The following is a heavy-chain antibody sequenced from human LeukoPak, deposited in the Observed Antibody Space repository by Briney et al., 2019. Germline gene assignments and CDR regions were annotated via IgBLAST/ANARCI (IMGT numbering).Heavy chain of an antibody. J-gene: IGHJ4*02. D-gene: IGHD2-2*01. CDR3: ARFYCSSTSCPPRIAARDDY. V-gene: IGHV4-39*01. Sequence: KSSETLSLTCTVSGGSISSSSYYWGWIRQPPGKGLEWIGSIYYSGSTYYNPSLKSRVTISVDTSKNQFSLKLSSVTAADTAVYYCARFYCSSTSCPPRIAARDDYWGQGTLVTVSS. CDR2: IYYSGST. CDR1: GGSISSSSYY.